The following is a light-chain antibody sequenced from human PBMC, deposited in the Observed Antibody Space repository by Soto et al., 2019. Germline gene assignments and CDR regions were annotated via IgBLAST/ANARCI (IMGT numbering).Light chain of an antibody. CDR1: QSVSSN. CDR2: GAS. Sequence: EIVMTQSPATLSVSPGERATLSCRASQSVSSNLAWYQHKPGQAPRLLIYGASTRATGIPARFSGSGSGTEFTLTISRLEPEDFAVYYCQHYDNTPPSVTFGPGTKVDIK. V-gene: IGKV3-15*01. CDR3: QHYDNTPPSVT. J-gene: IGKJ3*01.